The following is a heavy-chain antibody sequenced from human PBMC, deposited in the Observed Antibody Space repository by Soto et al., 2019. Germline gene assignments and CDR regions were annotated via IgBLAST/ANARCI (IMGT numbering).Heavy chain of an antibody. CDR1: GFTFSSYA. CDR2: ISGSGGST. V-gene: IGHV3-23*01. D-gene: IGHD3-22*01. J-gene: IGHJ4*02. CDR3: ASYYYDSSGYPHY. Sequence: LRLSCAASGFTFSSYAMSWVRQAPGKGLEWVSAISGSGGSTYYADSVKGRFTISRDNSKDTLYLQMNSLRAEDTAVYYCASYYYDSSGYPHYWGQGTLVTVSS.